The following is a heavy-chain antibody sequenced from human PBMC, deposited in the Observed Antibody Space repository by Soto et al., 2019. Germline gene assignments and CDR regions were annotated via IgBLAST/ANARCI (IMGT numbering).Heavy chain of an antibody. CDR1: GGTFSSYT. D-gene: IGHD3-10*01. J-gene: IGHJ4*02. CDR2: IIPILGIA. Sequence: QVQLVQSGAEVKKPGSSVKVSCKASGGTFSSYTISWVRQAPGQGLEWMGRIIPILGIANYAQKFQGRVTLTADKSTSTAYMELSSLRSEDTAVYYCARDRGAYGSGSLWGQGTLVTVSS. V-gene: IGHV1-69*08. CDR3: ARDRGAYGSGSL.